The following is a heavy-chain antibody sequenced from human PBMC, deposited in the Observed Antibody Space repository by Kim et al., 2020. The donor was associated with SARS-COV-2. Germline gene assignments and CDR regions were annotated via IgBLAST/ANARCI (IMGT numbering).Heavy chain of an antibody. Sequence: GGSLRLSCAASGFTFSSYAMKWVRQAPGKGLEWVSTISGSGGTTYYADSVKGRFTISRDKSKNTLYLQMNSLRAEDTAVYYCAKAPRWVGPTWLAAGDDAFDIWGQGTMVTVSS. CDR2: ISGSGGTT. CDR1: GFTFSSYA. CDR3: AKAPRWVGPTWLAAGDDAFDI. J-gene: IGHJ3*02. D-gene: IGHD1-26*01. V-gene: IGHV3-23*01.